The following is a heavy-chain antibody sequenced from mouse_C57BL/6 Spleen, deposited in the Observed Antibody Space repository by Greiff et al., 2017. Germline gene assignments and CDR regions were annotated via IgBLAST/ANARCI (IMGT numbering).Heavy chain of an antibody. CDR2: INPSSGYT. CDR1: GYTFTSYT. V-gene: IGHV1-4*01. CDR3: ASYDYDGGPGFAY. J-gene: IGHJ3*01. Sequence: VQLVESGAELARPGASVKMSCKASGYTFTSYTMHWVKQRPGQGLEWIGYINPSSGYTKYNQKFKDKATLTADKSSSTAYMQLSSLTSEDSAVYYCASYDYDGGPGFAYWGQGTLVTVSA. D-gene: IGHD2-4*01.